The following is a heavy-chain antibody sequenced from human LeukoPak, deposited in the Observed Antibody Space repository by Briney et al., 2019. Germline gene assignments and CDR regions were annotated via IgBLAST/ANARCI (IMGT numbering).Heavy chain of an antibody. CDR3: ARRDGWYGSSGVDWYFDL. CDR2: IYYSGST. CDR1: GGSISSGDYY. Sequence: SQTLSLTCTVSGGSISSGDYYWSWIRQPPGKGLEWIGYIYYSGSTYYNPSLKSRVTISVHTSKNQYALKLSSVTAADTAVYYCARRDGWYGSSGVDWYFDLWGRGTLVTVSS. D-gene: IGHD6-19*01. V-gene: IGHV4-30-4*08. J-gene: IGHJ2*01.